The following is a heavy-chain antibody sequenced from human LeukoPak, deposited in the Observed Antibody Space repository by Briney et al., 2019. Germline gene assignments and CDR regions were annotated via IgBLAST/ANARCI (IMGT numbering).Heavy chain of an antibody. CDR1: GYTFTGYY. Sequence: ASVKVSCKASGYTFTGYYMHWVRQAPGQGLEWMGWINPNSGGTNYAQKFQGRVTMTRDTSISTAYMELRRLRSDDTAVYYCARGERYCVGDCYLAHFDYWGQGTLVTVSS. CDR3: ARGERYCVGDCYLAHFDY. V-gene: IGHV1-2*02. D-gene: IGHD2-21*02. CDR2: INPNSGGT. J-gene: IGHJ4*02.